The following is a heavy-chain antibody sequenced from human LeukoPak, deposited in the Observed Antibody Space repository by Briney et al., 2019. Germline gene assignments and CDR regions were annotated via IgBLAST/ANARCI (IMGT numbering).Heavy chain of an antibody. V-gene: IGHV4-59*08. Sequence: LETLPLTCTVSGGSMRSYYWSWIRQPAGKGLEWTGYIYYSGSTYYNPSLKSRVTISVDTSKNQFSLKLSSVTAADTAIYYCARHYIAAGGGDAFDIWGQGTMVIVSS. CDR3: ARHYIAAGGGDAFDI. CDR2: IYYSGST. D-gene: IGHD6-13*01. CDR1: GGSMRSYY. J-gene: IGHJ3*02.